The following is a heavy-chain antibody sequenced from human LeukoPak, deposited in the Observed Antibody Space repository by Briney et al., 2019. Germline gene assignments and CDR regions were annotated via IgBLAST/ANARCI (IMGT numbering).Heavy chain of an antibody. CDR1: GFTFSSYW. V-gene: IGHV3-7*03. D-gene: IGHD3-10*01. CDR3: ANDLAYQYASGSK. J-gene: IGHJ4*02. CDR2: IKQDGSEK. Sequence: GGSLRLSCAASGFTFSSYWMSWVRQAPGKGLEWVANIKQDGSEKYYVDSVKGRFTISRDNSKSTLYLQMNSLRAEDTAFYYCANDLAYQYASGSKWGQGTLVTVSS.